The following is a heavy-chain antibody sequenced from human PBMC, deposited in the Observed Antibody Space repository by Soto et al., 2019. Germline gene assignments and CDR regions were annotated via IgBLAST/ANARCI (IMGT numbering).Heavy chain of an antibody. V-gene: IGHV4-59*01. CDR2: IYYSGST. Sequence: PSETLSLTCTVSGGSISSYYWSWIRQPPGKGLEWIGYIYYSGSTNYNPSLKSRVTISVDTSKNQFSLKLSSVTAADTAVYYCARDRGDYGEFDYWGQGTLVTVSS. D-gene: IGHD4-17*01. CDR3: ARDRGDYGEFDY. CDR1: GGSISSYY. J-gene: IGHJ4*02.